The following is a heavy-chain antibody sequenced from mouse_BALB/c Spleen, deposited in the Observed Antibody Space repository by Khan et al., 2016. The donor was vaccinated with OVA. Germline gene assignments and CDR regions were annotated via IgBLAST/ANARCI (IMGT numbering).Heavy chain of an antibody. V-gene: IGHV1S132*01. J-gene: IGHJ2*01. CDR2: IYPGTDNT. CDR1: GYIFTSYW. Sequence: QVQLQQSGAELVRPGASVKLSCKTSGYIFTSYWIHWVKQRPGQGLEWIARIYPGTDNTYYNENLKDKATLTADTSSSTAYMQLSSLTSEDSAVYFCAREEDLYYFDYWGQGTTVTVSS. CDR3: AREEDLYYFDY.